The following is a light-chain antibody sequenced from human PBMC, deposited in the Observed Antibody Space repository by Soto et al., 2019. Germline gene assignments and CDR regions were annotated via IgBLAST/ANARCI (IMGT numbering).Light chain of an antibody. J-gene: IGKJ3*01. CDR2: GAS. CDR1: RSVSSN. V-gene: IGKV3-15*01. CDR3: QQYNNWET. Sequence: EIVMTQSPATLSVSPGERATLSCRASRSVSSNLAWYQQKPGQAPRLLIYGASTRATGIPARFSGSGSGTEFTLTISSLQSEDFAVYYCQQYNNWETFGPGTKVDIK.